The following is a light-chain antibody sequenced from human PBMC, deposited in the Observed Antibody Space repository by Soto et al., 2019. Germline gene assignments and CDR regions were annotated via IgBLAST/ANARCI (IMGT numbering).Light chain of an antibody. J-gene: IGLJ1*01. CDR2: GDN. CDR1: TSNIGAPYD. Sequence: QSALTQPPSVSGAPGQRVSISCTGSTSNIGAPYDVHWYQHLPGTAPKLLIYGDNNRPSGVPDRFSGSKSGTSASLAITRLQAEDEADYYCQSYEISLHNYVFGTGTKVTVL. CDR3: QSYEISLHNYV. V-gene: IGLV1-40*01.